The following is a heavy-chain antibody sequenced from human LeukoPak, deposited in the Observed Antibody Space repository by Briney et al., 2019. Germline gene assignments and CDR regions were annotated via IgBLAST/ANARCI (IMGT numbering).Heavy chain of an antibody. CDR3: VREDTPATANY. CDR2: ISGGGDIT. CDR1: GFTFSSYA. J-gene: IGHJ4*02. V-gene: IGHV3-23*01. D-gene: IGHD2-21*02. Sequence: GGSLRLSCAASGFTFSSYAMSWVRQAPGKGLEWVSAISGGGDITYYADSVKGRFTISRDNSKDTLFLQMHSLRPGDTAVYYCVREDTPATANYWGQGTLVTISS.